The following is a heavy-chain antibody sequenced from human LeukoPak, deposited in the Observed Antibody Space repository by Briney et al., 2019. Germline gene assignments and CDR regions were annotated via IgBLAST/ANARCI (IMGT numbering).Heavy chain of an antibody. CDR3: AADPGDYDLKFDY. V-gene: IGHV1-24*01. CDR2: FDTEDGET. D-gene: IGHD4-17*01. CDR1: GYTLTELS. J-gene: IGHJ4*02. Sequence: ASVKVSCKVSGYTLTELSMHWVRQAPGKGLEWMGGFDTEDGETIYAQKFQGRVTMTEDTSTDTAYMELSSLRSEDTAVYYCAADPGDYDLKFDYWGQGTLVTVSS.